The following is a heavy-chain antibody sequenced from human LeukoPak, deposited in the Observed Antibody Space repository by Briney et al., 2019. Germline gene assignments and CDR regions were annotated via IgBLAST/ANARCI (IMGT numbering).Heavy chain of an antibody. CDR1: GESLSGYY. CDR2: INHSGST. CDR3: ARGFGELLFLY. J-gene: IGHJ4*02. V-gene: IGHV4-34*01. Sequence: SETLSLTCAVYGESLSGYYWSWIRQPPGKGLEWIGEINHSGSTNYNPSLKSRVTISVDTSKNQFSLKLSSVTAADTAVYYCARGFGELLFLYWGQGTLVTVSS. D-gene: IGHD3-10*01.